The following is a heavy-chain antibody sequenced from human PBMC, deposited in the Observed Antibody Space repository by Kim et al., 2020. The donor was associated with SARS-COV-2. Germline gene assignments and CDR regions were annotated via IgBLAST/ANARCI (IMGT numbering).Heavy chain of an antibody. CDR3: ARDLGFGGDRDY. CDR2: IWYDGSNK. CDR1: GFTFSSYG. V-gene: IGHV3-33*01. Sequence: GGSLRLSCAAFGFTFSSYGMHWVRQAPGKGLEWVAVIWYDGSNKYYADSVKGRFTISRDNSKNTLYLQMNSLRAEDTAVYYCARDLGFGGDRDYWGQGTLVTVP. D-gene: IGHD2-21*02. J-gene: IGHJ4*02.